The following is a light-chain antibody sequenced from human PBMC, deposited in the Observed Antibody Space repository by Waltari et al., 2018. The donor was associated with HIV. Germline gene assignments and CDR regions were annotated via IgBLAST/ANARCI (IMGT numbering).Light chain of an antibody. CDR1: YRDLDVYTY. J-gene: IGLJ1*01. CDR2: DVT. V-gene: IGLV2-11*01. Sequence: QSALTQPRSVSGSPGQSVTISCTATYRDLDVYTYVSWYQLHPGKAPRLIISDVTTRPSGVPDRFSGSKSGKTASLTISGVQPEDEADYYCCSYAGYYTYVCGTGT. CDR3: CSYAGYYTYV.